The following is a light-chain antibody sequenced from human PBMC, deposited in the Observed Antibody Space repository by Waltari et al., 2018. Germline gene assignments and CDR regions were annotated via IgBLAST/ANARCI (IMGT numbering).Light chain of an antibody. Sequence: IVLTQSPGTLSLSPGERATLSCRASQSFTRYLAWYQHKPGPAPRLLIYDASTRAAGIADRFSGSGFGTDFTLTISRLEPEDSAVYYCQHYVRLPVTFGQGTKVEIK. CDR3: QHYVRLPVT. CDR2: DAS. J-gene: IGKJ1*01. V-gene: IGKV3-20*01. CDR1: QSFTRY.